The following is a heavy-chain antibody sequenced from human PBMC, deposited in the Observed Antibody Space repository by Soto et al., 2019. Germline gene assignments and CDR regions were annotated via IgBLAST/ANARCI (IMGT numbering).Heavy chain of an antibody. V-gene: IGHV4-34*01. CDR2: INHSAST. Sequence: QVQLQQWGAGLLKPSETLSLTCAVYGGSFSGYYWNWIRQPPGKGLEWIAEINHSASTNYNPSLTSRVTISVDTSKNQFSLKLSSVTAADTAVYYCARRPFEICSRSSCYANFYYYGMDVWGQGTTVTVSS. CDR3: ARRPFEICSRSSCYANFYYYGMDV. J-gene: IGHJ6*02. D-gene: IGHD2-2*01. CDR1: GGSFSGYY.